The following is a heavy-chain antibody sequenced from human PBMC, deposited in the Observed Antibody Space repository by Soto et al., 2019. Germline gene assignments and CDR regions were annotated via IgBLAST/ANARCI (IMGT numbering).Heavy chain of an antibody. CDR2: FDPEDGET. D-gene: IGHD2-15*01. J-gene: IGHJ3*02. Sequence: ASVKVSCKVSGYTLTELSMHWVRQAPGKGLEWMGGFDPEDGETIYAQKFQGRVTMTEDTSTDTAYMELSSLRSEDTAVYYCARQSVVAALRKLNAFDIWGQGTMVTVSS. CDR1: GYTLTELS. CDR3: ARQSVVAALRKLNAFDI. V-gene: IGHV1-24*01.